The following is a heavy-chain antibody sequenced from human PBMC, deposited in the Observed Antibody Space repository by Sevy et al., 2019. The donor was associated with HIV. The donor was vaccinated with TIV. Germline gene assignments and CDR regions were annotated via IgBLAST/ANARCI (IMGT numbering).Heavy chain of an antibody. CDR3: VKEEGDATDHDY. CDR1: GFTFSSYA. J-gene: IGHJ4*02. V-gene: IGHV3-64D*06. Sequence: GGSLRLSCSASGFTFSSYAMHWVRQAPGKGLDYVSAISSNGGSTYYADSVKGRFTISRDNSKNTLYLQMSSLRAEDTAVYYCVKEEGDATDHDYWGQGTLVTVSS. CDR2: ISSNGGST. D-gene: IGHD3-16*01.